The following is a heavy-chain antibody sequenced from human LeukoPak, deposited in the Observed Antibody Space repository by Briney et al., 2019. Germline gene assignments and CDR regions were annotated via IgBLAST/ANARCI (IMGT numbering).Heavy chain of an antibody. J-gene: IGHJ5*02. CDR3: ARVYTGYDYYSS. Sequence: GGSLRLSCVVSGFIVSSNYMSWVRQAPGKGLEWVSVIYSGGTTYYADSVKGRFTISRDNSKNTLYLQMNSLRAEDTAVYYCARVYTGYDYYSSWGQGTLVTVSS. V-gene: IGHV3-66*01. CDR2: IYSGGTT. D-gene: IGHD5-12*01. CDR1: GFIVSSNY.